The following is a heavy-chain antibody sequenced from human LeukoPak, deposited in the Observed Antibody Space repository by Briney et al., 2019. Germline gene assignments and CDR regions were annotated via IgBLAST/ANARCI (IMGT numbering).Heavy chain of an antibody. J-gene: IGHJ4*02. D-gene: IGHD3-22*01. CDR1: GGTFSSYA. CDR2: IIPIFGTA. CDR3: VRAAYYYDSSGYLDY. V-gene: IGHV1-69*13. Sequence: SVKVSCKASGGTFSSYAISWVRQAPGQGLEWMGGIIPIFGTANYAQKFQGRVTITEDESTSTAYMELSSLRSEDTAVYYCVRAAYYYDSSGYLDYWGQGTLVTVSS.